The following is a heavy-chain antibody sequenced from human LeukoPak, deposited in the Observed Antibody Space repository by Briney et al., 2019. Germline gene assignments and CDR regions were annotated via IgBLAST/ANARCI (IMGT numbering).Heavy chain of an antibody. Sequence: GGSLRLSCAASGFTFSSYAMSWVRQAPGKGLEWVSSIGGSGGSTYYADSVKGRFTISRDNSKNTLYLQMNSLRAEDTAVYYCAKDGPIMVVVTTFDYWGQGTLVTVSS. D-gene: IGHD2-21*02. J-gene: IGHJ4*02. CDR3: AKDGPIMVVVTTFDY. CDR1: GFTFSSYA. V-gene: IGHV3-23*01. CDR2: IGGSGGST.